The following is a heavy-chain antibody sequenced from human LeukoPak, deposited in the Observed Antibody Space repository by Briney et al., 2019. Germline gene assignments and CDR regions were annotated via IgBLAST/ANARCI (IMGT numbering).Heavy chain of an antibody. V-gene: IGHV1-8*01. Sequence: ASVTVSCTASGYTFTSYDINWVRQATGQGLDWMGWMNPNSGNTGYAQKFQGRVTMTRNTSISTAYMELSSLRSEDTAVYYCARGSDYYGSGSYGFDPWGQGTLVTVSS. CDR3: ARGSDYYGSGSYGFDP. D-gene: IGHD3-10*01. CDR1: GYTFTSYD. CDR2: MNPNSGNT. J-gene: IGHJ5*02.